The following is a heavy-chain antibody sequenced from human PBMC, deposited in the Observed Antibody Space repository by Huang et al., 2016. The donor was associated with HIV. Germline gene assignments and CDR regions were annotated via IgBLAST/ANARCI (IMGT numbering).Heavy chain of an antibody. D-gene: IGHD4-17*01. CDR1: GFTFIDFA. CDR3: AKDPSSPYGDSYFEQ. Sequence: EVQLLESGGGLVQPGGSLRLSCAASGFTFIDFARSWVRQAPGKGLEWVSAIRGSGHSTYYADSVKGRFTISRDNSKNTLYLQMNKLRVEDTAVYFCAKDPSSPYGDSYFEQWGQGTLVTVSP. V-gene: IGHV3-23*01. J-gene: IGHJ4*02. CDR2: IRGSGHST.